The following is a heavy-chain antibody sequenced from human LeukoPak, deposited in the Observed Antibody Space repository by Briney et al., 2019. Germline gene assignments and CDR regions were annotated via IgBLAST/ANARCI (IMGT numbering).Heavy chain of an antibody. CDR2: ISSSSSTI. D-gene: IGHD6-19*01. CDR3: ARDLLPQEAVAGPDYYYYGMDV. V-gene: IGHV3-48*01. CDR1: GFTFSSYS. Sequence: PGGSLRLSCAASGFTFSSYSMNWVRQAPGKGLEWVSYISSSSSTIYYADSVKGRFTISRDNSKNTLYLQMNSLRAEDTAVYYCARDLLPQEAVAGPDYYYYGMDVWGQGTTVTVSS. J-gene: IGHJ6*02.